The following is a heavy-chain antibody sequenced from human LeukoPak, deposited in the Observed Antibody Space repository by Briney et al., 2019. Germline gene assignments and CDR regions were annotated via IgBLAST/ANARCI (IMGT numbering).Heavy chain of an antibody. D-gene: IGHD2-2*01. CDR2: IYHSGST. J-gene: IGHJ2*01. V-gene: IGHV4-38-2*02. CDR3: ARVSDIVVVPAAPHFDL. Sequence: SETLSLTCTVSGYSISSGYYWGWIRQPPGKGLEWIGSIYHSGSTYYNPSLKSRVTISVDTSKNQFSLKLSSVTAADTAVYYCARVSDIVVVPAAPHFDLWGRGTLVTVSS. CDR1: GYSISSGYY.